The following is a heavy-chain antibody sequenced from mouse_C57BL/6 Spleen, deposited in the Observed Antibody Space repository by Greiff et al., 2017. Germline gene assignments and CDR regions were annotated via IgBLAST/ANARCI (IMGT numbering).Heavy chain of an antibody. V-gene: IGHV3-6*01. CDR3: ARDEGENWDDWFAY. CDR1: GYSITSGYY. CDR2: ISYDGSN. D-gene: IGHD4-1*01. J-gene: IGHJ3*01. Sequence: EVQLVESGPGLVKPSQSLSLTCSVTGYSITSGYYWNWIRQFPGNKLEWMGYISYDGSNNYNPSLKNRISITRDTSKNQFFLKLNSVTTEDTATYYCARDEGENWDDWFAYWGQGTLVTVSA.